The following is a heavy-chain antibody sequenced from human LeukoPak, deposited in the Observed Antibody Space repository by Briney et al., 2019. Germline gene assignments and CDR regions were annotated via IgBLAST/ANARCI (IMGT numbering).Heavy chain of an antibody. CDR3: AGGYYKGSVDF. CDR2: ISSSSSYI. J-gene: IGHJ4*02. CDR1: GFTFSSYS. Sequence: GGSLRLSCAASGFTFSSYSMNWDRQAPGKGLEWVSSISSSSSYIYYADSVKGRFTISRDNAKNSLYLQMNSLTPEDTAMYYCAGGYYKGSVDFWGQGTLVTVSS. D-gene: IGHD3-22*01. V-gene: IGHV3-21*01.